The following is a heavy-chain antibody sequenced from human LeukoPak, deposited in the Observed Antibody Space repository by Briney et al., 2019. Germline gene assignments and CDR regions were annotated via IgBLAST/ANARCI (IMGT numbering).Heavy chain of an antibody. CDR1: GVIFRSYS. CDR3: ERGHHNSGWYGGIDY. V-gene: IGHV3-48*02. D-gene: IGHD6-19*01. J-gene: IGHJ4*02. CDR2: ISSSSDTI. Sequence: PGGSLRLSCAASGVIFRSYSMNWVRQAPGKGLEWVSYISSSSDTIHYADSVKGRFTISRDNAKRSFFLQMNSLTDADTAVYYCERGHHNSGWYGGIDYWGQGILVTVSS.